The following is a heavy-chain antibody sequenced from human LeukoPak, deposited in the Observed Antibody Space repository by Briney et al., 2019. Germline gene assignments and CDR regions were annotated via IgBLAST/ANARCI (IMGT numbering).Heavy chain of an antibody. J-gene: IGHJ4*02. CDR2: IGGSGGST. CDR1: GFTFSSYA. D-gene: IGHD6-19*01. CDR3: AKMYSSGWHFDY. V-gene: IGHV3-23*01. Sequence: PGGSPRLSCAASGFTFSSYAMSWVRQAPGKGLEWVSGIGGSGGSTYYADSVKGRFTISRDNSKNTLYLQMTSLRAEDTAVYYCAKMYSSGWHFDYWGQGTLVTVSS.